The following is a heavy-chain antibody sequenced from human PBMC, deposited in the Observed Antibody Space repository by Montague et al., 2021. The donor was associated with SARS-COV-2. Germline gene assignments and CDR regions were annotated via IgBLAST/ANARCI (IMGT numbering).Heavy chain of an antibody. CDR3: ARGESYSTSWYYLFDY. D-gene: IGHD6-13*01. Sequence: SETLSLTCTVSGGSVSSYYWSWIRQPPGKGLEWIGYIYYSGNTNYNPSLKSRVTISVDTSKNQVSLKLSSVTAADTAVYYCARGESYSTSWYYLFDYWGQGTLVTVSS. CDR1: GGSVSSYY. CDR2: IYYSGNT. J-gene: IGHJ4*02. V-gene: IGHV4-59*02.